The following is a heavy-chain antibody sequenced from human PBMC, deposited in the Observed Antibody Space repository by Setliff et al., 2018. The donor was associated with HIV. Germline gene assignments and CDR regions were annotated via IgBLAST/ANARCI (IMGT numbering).Heavy chain of an antibody. CDR2: IYGGGTT. CDR3: ARELYREWDY. Sequence: PGGSLRLSCAASGFTVSSNYMSWVRQAPGKGLEWVSVIYGGGTTHYADSVKGRFTISRDNSTNTVYLQMNSLRVEDTAVYYCARELYREWDYWGQGTLVTVSS. J-gene: IGHJ4*02. V-gene: IGHV3-66*02. CDR1: GFTVSSNY. D-gene: IGHD3-10*01.